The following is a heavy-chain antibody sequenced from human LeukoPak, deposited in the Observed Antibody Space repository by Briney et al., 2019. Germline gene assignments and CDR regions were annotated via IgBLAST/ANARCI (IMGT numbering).Heavy chain of an antibody. CDR1: GGSISSYY. V-gene: IGHV4-59*12. CDR2: IYYSEST. CDR3: ARGLKYYDILTGYYSYYMDV. J-gene: IGHJ6*03. Sequence: PSETLSLTCTVSGGSISSYYWSWIRQPPGKGLEWIGYIYYSESTNYNPSLKSRVTISVDTSKNQFSLKLSSVTAADTAVYYCARGLKYYDILTGYYSYYMDVWGKGTTVTVSS. D-gene: IGHD3-9*01.